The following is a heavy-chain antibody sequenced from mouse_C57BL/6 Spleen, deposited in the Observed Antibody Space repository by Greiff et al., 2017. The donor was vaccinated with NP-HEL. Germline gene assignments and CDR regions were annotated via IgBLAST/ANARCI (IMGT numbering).Heavy chain of an antibody. CDR1: GFTFSDYG. V-gene: IGHV5-17*01. Sequence: EVKLVESGGGLVKPGGSLKLSCAASGFTFSDYGMHWVRQAPEKGLEWVAYISSGSSTIYYADTVKGRFTISRDNAKNTLFLQMTSLRSEDTAMYYCARKEAYYYGVDYWGQGTTRTVSS. J-gene: IGHJ2*01. CDR2: ISSGSSTI. D-gene: IGHD1-1*01. CDR3: ARKEAYYYGVDY.